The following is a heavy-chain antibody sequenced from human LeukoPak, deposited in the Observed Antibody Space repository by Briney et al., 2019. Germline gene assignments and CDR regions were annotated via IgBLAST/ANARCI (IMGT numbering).Heavy chain of an antibody. V-gene: IGHV3-74*01. D-gene: IGHD1-14*01. Sequence: GGSLRLSCAASGFTFSTYWMHWVRQTPGKGLVWVSSIRHDGTTTNYADSVKGRFTISRDNAKNTLYLQMNSLRAEDTAVYYCVRLYKIEGADLWGRGTLVTVSS. CDR1: GFTFSTYW. J-gene: IGHJ2*01. CDR2: IRHDGTTT. CDR3: VRLYKIEGADL.